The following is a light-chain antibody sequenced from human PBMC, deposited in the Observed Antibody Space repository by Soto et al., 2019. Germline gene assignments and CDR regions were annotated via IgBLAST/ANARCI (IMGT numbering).Light chain of an antibody. Sequence: EIVLTQSPATLSSSPGETSTLSCRASQYVGSRLAWYQHKHGQXPRXXIYYMSKRATGIPARFSGSGSGTDFTITISSLAPDDFAIYYCHQRQSWPRTFGQGTKVDIK. J-gene: IGKJ1*01. CDR1: QYVGSR. CDR2: YMS. CDR3: HQRQSWPRT. V-gene: IGKV3-11*01.